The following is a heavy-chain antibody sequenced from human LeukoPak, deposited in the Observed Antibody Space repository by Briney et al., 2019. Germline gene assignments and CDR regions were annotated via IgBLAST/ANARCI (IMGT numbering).Heavy chain of an antibody. CDR1: GYSFTSYW. J-gene: IGHJ5*02. D-gene: IGHD3-22*01. CDR2: IYPGDSDT. CDR3: ARAGERYYYDSSGYYPWFDP. Sequence: ESLKISCKGSGYSFTSYWIGWVRQMPGKGLEWMGIIYPGDSDTRYSPSFQGQVTISADKSISTAYLQWSSLKASDTAMYYCARAGERYYYDSSGYYPWFDPRGQGTLVTVSS. V-gene: IGHV5-51*01.